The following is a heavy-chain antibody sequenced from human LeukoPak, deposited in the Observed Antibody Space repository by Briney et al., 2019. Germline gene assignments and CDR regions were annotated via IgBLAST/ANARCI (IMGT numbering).Heavy chain of an antibody. CDR3: ARDPVIVGAYFDY. J-gene: IGHJ4*02. CDR2: ISSSGSTI. V-gene: IGHV3-48*03. Sequence: GGSLRLSCAASGFTFSSYEMNWVRQAPGKGPEWVSYISSSGSTIYYADSVKGRFTISRDNAKNSLYLQMNSLRAEDTAVYYCARDPVIVGAYFDYWGQGTLVTVSS. D-gene: IGHD1-26*01. CDR1: GFTFSSYE.